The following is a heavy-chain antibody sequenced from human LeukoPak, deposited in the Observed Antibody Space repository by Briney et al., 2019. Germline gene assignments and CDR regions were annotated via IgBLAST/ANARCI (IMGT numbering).Heavy chain of an antibody. V-gene: IGHV3-7*01. CDR2: IKQDGSEK. J-gene: IGHJ3*02. Sequence: GGSLRLSCAASGFTFSSYWMSWVRQAPGKGLEWVANIKQDGSEKYYVDSVKGRFTISRDNAKNSLYLQMNSLRAEDTAVYYCARAPAGVSVAVDAFDIWGQGTMVTVSP. CDR1: GFTFSSYW. D-gene: IGHD6-19*01. CDR3: ARAPAGVSVAVDAFDI.